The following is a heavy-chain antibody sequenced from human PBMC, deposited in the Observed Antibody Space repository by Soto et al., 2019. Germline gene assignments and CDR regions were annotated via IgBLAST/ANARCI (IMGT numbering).Heavy chain of an antibody. CDR2: ISYDGSNK. D-gene: IGHD2-2*01. CDR3: ARSRAWPVPATAGVIDY. V-gene: IGHV3-30-3*01. J-gene: IGHJ4*02. CDR1: GFTFSSYA. Sequence: GGSLRLSCAASGFTFSSYAMHWVRQAPGKGLEWVAVISYDGSNKYYADSVKGRFTISRDNSKNTLYLQMNSLRAEDTAVYYCARSRAWPVPATAGVIDYWGQGTLVTVSS.